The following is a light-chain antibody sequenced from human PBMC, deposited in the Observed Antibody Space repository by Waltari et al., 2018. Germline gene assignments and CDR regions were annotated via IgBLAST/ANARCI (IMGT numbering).Light chain of an antibody. CDR2: LIS. CDR3: MQARQTPWT. CDR1: QSLLHSSGNTF. J-gene: IGKJ1*01. Sequence: DIVMTQSPLSLSVTPGEPASISCRSSQSLLHSSGNTFLDWYLQKPGQSPQLLIYLISNRASGVPDRFSGSGLGTDFTLKISRVEAEDGGVYCCMQARQTPWTFGQGTKVEIK. V-gene: IGKV2-28*01.